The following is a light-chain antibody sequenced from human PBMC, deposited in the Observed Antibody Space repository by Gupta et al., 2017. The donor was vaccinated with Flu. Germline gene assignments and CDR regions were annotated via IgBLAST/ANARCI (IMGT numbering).Light chain of an antibody. CDR1: QGPISSY. CDR3: LQYGPSPSYT. Sequence: EIVLAQSPGTLSLSPGERATLSCSASQGPISSYLAWYQRKPGQAPRLLIYGASSRATGVPDRFSGSGSGTDFTLTIDRLEPEDFALYYCLQYGPSPSYTFGHGTYLEI. CDR2: GAS. J-gene: IGKJ2*01. V-gene: IGKV3-20*01.